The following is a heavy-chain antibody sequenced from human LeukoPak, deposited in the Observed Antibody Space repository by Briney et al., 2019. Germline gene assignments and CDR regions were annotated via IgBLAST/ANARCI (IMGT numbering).Heavy chain of an antibody. J-gene: IGHJ4*02. Sequence: SETLSLTCTVSGGSISSYYWSCMRQPPRKRLEGMGCIYYSSYTNYKSSLKSRGTISVDTSKNQFSLKLSSVTAAAAAVYYCASEKDFSLWDAAVDYWGQGTLVTVSS. CDR2: IYYSSYT. V-gene: IGHV4-59*12. D-gene: IGHD3-3*01. CDR3: ASEKDFSLWDAAVDY. CDR1: GGSISSYY.